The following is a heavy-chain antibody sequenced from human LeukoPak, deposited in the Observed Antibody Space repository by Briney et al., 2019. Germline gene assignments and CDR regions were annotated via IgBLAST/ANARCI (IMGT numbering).Heavy chain of an antibody. CDR3: ALGKSLYDSSGYYLY. D-gene: IGHD3-22*01. CDR1: GYTLTELS. Sequence: ASVKVSRKVSGYTLTELSMHWVRQAPGKGLERMGGFDPEDGETIYAQKFQGRVTMTEDTSTDTAYMELSSLRSEDTAVYYCALGKSLYDSSGYYLYWGQGTLVTVSS. V-gene: IGHV1-24*01. CDR2: FDPEDGET. J-gene: IGHJ4*02.